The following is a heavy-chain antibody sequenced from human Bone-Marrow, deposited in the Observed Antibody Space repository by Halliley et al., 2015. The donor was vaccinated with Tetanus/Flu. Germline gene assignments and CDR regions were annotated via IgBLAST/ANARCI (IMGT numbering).Heavy chain of an antibody. D-gene: IGHD4-17*01. CDR1: GDSINNYY. Sequence: TLSLTCTVAGDSINNYYWSWLRQPPGKGLEWIGYIYYSGYTNYNPSLESRVSMSVDTSNKQFSLNLTSVTAADTAVYYCSRVGGKYAVTHYWGQGTLVTFSS. V-gene: IGHV4-59*01. CDR2: IYYSGYT. CDR3: SRVGGKYAVTHY. J-gene: IGHJ4*02.